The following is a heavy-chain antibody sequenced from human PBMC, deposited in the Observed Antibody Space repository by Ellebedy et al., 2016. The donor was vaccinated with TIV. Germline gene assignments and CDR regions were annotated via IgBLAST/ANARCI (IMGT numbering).Heavy chain of an antibody. CDR2: IIPIVGIT. V-gene: IGHV1-69*04. CDR1: GRTLSSSG. D-gene: IGHD1-26*01. CDR3: ARGPPKWEVPLDLDW. J-gene: IGHJ4*02. Sequence: AASVKVSCKASGRTLSSSGLSWVRQAPGQGLEWMGRIIPIVGITIYAQKFQDRVTMTADNSSSTVYMEMSSLRSEDTAVYDCARGPPKWEVPLDLDWWGQGTLVIVSS.